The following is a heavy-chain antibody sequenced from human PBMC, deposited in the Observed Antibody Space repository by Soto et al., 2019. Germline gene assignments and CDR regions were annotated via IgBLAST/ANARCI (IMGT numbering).Heavy chain of an antibody. CDR1: GITFSTYR. CDR2: IKSDGTVT. D-gene: IGHD3-3*01. Sequence: GGSLRLSCVVSGITFSTYRMHWVRQAPGKGLVWVSHIKSDGTVTHYTDSVRGRFIISRNNAKNTLFLQMNSLRAEDTAVYYCARENYDFWSGYYLDYWGQGTLVTV. J-gene: IGHJ4*02. CDR3: ARENYDFWSGYYLDY. V-gene: IGHV3-74*01.